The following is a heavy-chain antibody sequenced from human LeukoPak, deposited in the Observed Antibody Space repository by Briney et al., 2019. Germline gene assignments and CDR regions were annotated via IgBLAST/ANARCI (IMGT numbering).Heavy chain of an antibody. V-gene: IGHV4-34*01. Sequence: SETLSLTCAVYGGSFSGYYWSWIRQPPGKGLEWIGEINHSGSTNYNPSLKSRVTISVDTSKNQFSLKLSSVTAADTAVYYCARDPTYYDFWSGYYAGGLFDYWGQGTLVTVSS. J-gene: IGHJ4*02. CDR1: GGSFSGYY. CDR2: INHSGST. D-gene: IGHD3-3*01. CDR3: ARDPTYYDFWSGYYAGGLFDY.